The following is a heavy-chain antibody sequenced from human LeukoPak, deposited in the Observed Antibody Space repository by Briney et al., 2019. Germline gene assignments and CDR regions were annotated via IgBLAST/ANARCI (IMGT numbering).Heavy chain of an antibody. J-gene: IGHJ4*02. CDR1: GGTFSSYT. Sequence: RASVKVSCKASGGTFSSYTISWVRQAPGQGLEWMGRIIPILGIANYAQKFQGRVTITADKSTSTAYMELSSLRSEDTAVYYRAREVGYCSGGSCSSDFDYWGQGTLVTVSS. D-gene: IGHD2-15*01. V-gene: IGHV1-69*04. CDR2: IIPILGIA. CDR3: AREVGYCSGGSCSSDFDY.